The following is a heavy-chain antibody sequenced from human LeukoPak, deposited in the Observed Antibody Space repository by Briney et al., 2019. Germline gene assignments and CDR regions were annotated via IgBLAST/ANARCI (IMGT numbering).Heavy chain of an antibody. CDR2: IYYSGGT. CDR1: GGPVSSGSYY. J-gene: IGHJ4*02. D-gene: IGHD6-13*01. Sequence: SETLSLTCTVSGGPVSSGSYYWSWIRQPPGKGLEWIGYIYYSGGTNYNPSLKSRVTISVDTSKNQFSLKLSSVTAADTAVYYCARVGSSSWYSHKTPFDYWGQGTLVTVSS. V-gene: IGHV4-61*01. CDR3: ARVGSSSWYSHKTPFDY.